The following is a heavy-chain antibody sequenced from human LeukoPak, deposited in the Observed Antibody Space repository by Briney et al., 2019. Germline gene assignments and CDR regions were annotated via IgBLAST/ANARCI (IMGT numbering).Heavy chain of an antibody. Sequence: GGSLRLSCAASGFTFSSYVMTWVRQAPGKGLEWVSAISGSGGSTYYADSVKGRFTISRDNSKNTLYLQMNSLRAEDTAVYYCAKGGLLWFGEPGYFDYWGQGTLVTVSS. V-gene: IGHV3-23*01. D-gene: IGHD3-10*01. CDR1: GFTFSSYV. CDR3: AKGGLLWFGEPGYFDY. CDR2: ISGSGGST. J-gene: IGHJ4*02.